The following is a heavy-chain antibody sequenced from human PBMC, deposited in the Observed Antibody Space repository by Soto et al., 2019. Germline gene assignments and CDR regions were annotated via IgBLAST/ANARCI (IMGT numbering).Heavy chain of an antibody. CDR3: SRDLGSVLYD. V-gene: IGHV4-59*01. CDR2: GHYSGSS. D-gene: IGHD2-8*02. J-gene: IGHJ4*02. Sequence: SETLSLTCTLSGDSISSYYWTWIRQPPGKGLEWIGYGHYSGSSKYNPSLKSRVSISVDTSKNQFSLKLSSVTAADTAFYYCSRDLGSVLYDWGQGTLVTVSS. CDR1: GDSISSYY.